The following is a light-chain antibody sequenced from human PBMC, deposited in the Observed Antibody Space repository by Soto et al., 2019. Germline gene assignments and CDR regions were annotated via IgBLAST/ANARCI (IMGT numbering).Light chain of an antibody. J-gene: IGKJ5*01. CDR3: QQYGYSPIT. CDR1: QSVSSNY. V-gene: IGKV3-20*01. CDR2: AAS. Sequence: IVLAPSPGTPSLSPGERATPSCRAGQSVSSNYLAWYQQKPGQAPRLLIYAASSRATGIPDRFSGSGSGTDFTLTIDGLEPEDFVVYYCQQYGYSPITFGQGTRLEIK.